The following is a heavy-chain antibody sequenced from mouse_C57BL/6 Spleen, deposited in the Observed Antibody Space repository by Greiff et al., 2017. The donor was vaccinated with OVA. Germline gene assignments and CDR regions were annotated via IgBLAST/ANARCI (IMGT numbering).Heavy chain of an antibody. Sequence: VQLQQSGAELVRPGASVTLSCKASGYTFTDYEMHWVKQTPVHGLEWIGAIDPETGGTAYNQKFKGKAILTADKSSSTAYMELRSLTSEDSAVYYCTRHYDYDYWYFDVWGTGTTVTVSS. CDR2: IDPETGGT. CDR1: GYTFTDYE. J-gene: IGHJ1*03. V-gene: IGHV1-15*01. D-gene: IGHD2-4*01. CDR3: TRHYDYDYWYFDV.